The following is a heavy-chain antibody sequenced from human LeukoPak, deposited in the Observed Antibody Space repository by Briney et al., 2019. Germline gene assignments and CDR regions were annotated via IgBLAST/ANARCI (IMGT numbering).Heavy chain of an antibody. D-gene: IGHD3-22*01. V-gene: IGHV1-69*13. CDR3: AGFHADTYYYDSSGYY. Sequence: SVTVSCTASGGTFSSYAISWVRQAPGQGLEWMGGIIPIFGTANYAQKFQGRVTITADESTSTAYMELSSLRSEDTAVYYCAGFHADTYYYDSSGYYWGQGTLVTVSS. J-gene: IGHJ4*02. CDR1: GGTFSSYA. CDR2: IIPIFGTA.